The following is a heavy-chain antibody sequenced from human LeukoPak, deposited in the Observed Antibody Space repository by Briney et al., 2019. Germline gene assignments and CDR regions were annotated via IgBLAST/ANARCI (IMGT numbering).Heavy chain of an antibody. CDR1: GFTFSDEY. D-gene: IGHD6-19*01. V-gene: IGHV3-11*03. J-gene: IGHJ4*02. Sequence: GGSLRLSCATSGFTFSDEYMSWIRQAPGKGLEWVSYVSNSGSYTNYADSVKGRFTISRDNAKSSLYLQMNSVRAEDTAVYYCARSRGAGPGAHFDYWGQGTLVTVSS. CDR2: VSNSGSYT. CDR3: ARSRGAGPGAHFDY.